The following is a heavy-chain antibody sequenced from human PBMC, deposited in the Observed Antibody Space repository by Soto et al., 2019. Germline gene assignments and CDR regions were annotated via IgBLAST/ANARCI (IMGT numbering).Heavy chain of an antibody. J-gene: IGHJ5*02. Sequence: QVQLHESGPGLVKPSQTLSLTCTVSGGSINSGGYYWSWIRQHPGKGLEWIGYISYSGTTYYNPSVKSRVTISVDTFKNQFSLKLGSVTAADTAVYYCARGRAGFFWSCRRDNWFDPWGQGTLVTVSS. CDR1: GGSINSGGYY. CDR3: ARGRAGFFWSCRRDNWFDP. V-gene: IGHV4-31*03. D-gene: IGHD3-3*01. CDR2: ISYSGTT.